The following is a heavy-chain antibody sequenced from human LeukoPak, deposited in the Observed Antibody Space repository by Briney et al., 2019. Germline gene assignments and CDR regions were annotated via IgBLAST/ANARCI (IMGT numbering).Heavy chain of an antibody. CDR2: ISGSGGNT. CDR1: GFTFSSYA. Sequence: GGSLRLSCAASGFTFSSYAMSWVRQAPGKGPEWVSVISGSGGNTYYADSVKGRFTISRDNSRNTLYLQMNSLRAEDTAVYCCAKDGPHFWSGFPDWGQGTLVTVSS. J-gene: IGHJ4*02. V-gene: IGHV3-23*01. D-gene: IGHD3-3*02. CDR3: AKDGPHFWSGFPD.